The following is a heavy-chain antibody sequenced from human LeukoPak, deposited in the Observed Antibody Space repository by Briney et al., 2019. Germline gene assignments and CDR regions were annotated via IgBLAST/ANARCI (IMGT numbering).Heavy chain of an antibody. V-gene: IGHV1-69*04. J-gene: IGHJ3*02. CDR2: IIPILGIA. Sequence: ASVKVSCKASGGTFSSYAISWVRQAPGQGLEWMGRIIPILGIANYAQKFQGRVTITADKSTSTAYMELSSLRSEDTAVYYCGREGTLAVAGTAFDIWGQGTMVTVSS. CDR1: GGTFSSYA. D-gene: IGHD6-19*01. CDR3: GREGTLAVAGTAFDI.